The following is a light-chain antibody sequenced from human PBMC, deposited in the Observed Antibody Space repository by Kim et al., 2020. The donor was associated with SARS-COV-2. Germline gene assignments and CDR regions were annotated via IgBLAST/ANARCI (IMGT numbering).Light chain of an antibody. V-gene: IGLV6-57*03. J-gene: IGLJ2*01. Sequence: GKTVTSSCTRSSGGIDDSYVQWYQQRPGGVPTTVIYEDDQRPSGVSDRFSGSIDNSSNSASLTISGLRTEDEADYYCQSYNRDNVIFGGGTQLTVL. CDR2: EDD. CDR1: SGGIDDSY. CDR3: QSYNRDNVI.